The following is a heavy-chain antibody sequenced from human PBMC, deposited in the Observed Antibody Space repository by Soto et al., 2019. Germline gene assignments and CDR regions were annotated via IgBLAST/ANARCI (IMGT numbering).Heavy chain of an antibody. CDR2: IYPGDSDT. D-gene: IGHD5-12*01. CDR3: ARMGXRWLQLENGGYDYGMDV. J-gene: IGHJ6*02. V-gene: IGHV5-51*01. Sequence: PGESLKISCKGSGYSFTIYWIGWVRQMPGKGLEWMGIIYPGDSDTRYSPSFQGQVTISADKSISTAYLQWSSLKASDTAMYYCARMGXRWLQLENGGYDYGMDVWGQGTTVTVSS. CDR1: GYSFTIYW.